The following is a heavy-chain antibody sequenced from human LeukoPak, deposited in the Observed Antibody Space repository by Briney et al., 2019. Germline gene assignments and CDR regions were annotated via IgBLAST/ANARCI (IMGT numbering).Heavy chain of an antibody. D-gene: IGHD6-6*01. CDR3: ARTPTYSSSSIDY. CDR1: GYTFTSYH. J-gene: IGHJ4*02. Sequence: ASVKVSCKASGYTFTSYHMHWVRQPPGQGLEWMGIINPSGGSTSYAQKFRGRVTMTRDMSTSTVYMELSSLRSEDTAVYYCARTPTYSSSSIDYWGQGTLVTVSS. V-gene: IGHV1-46*01. CDR2: INPSGGST.